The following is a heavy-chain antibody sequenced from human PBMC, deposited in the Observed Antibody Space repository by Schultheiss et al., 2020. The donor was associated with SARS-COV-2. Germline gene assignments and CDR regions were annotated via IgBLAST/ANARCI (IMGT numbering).Heavy chain of an antibody. J-gene: IGHJ4*02. Sequence: LRLSCAVSGGSISSGGYSWSWIRQPPGKGLEWIGYIYHSGSTYYNPSLKSRVTISVDRSKNQFSLKLSSVTAADTAVYYCARVGSSSWYDYWGQGTLVTVAS. CDR1: GGSISSGGYS. CDR3: ARVGSSSWYDY. V-gene: IGHV4-30-2*01. CDR2: IYHSGST. D-gene: IGHD6-13*01.